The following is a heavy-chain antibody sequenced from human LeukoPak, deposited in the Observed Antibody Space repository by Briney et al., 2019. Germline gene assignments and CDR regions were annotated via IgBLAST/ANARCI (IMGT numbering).Heavy chain of an antibody. D-gene: IGHD5-12*01. J-gene: IGHJ4*02. CDR1: GFVFSIYA. Sequence: GGSLRLSCAACGFVFSIYAVRWARRGRGKGREEGISVTGIVCQTYSADSVDGRFTISRDNSKSTVYLQMNSLRAEDTAVYYCAKYMTLDTVAAIPPFGYWGQGTLVTVSS. V-gene: IGHV3-23*01. CDR3: AKYMTLDTVAAIPPFGY. CDR2: VTGIVCQT.